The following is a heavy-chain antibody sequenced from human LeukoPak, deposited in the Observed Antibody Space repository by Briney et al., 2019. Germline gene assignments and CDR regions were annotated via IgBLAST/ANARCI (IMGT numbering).Heavy chain of an antibody. D-gene: IGHD3-3*01. CDR3: VNDLNY. V-gene: IGHV3-53*01. CDR2: IYSGGTT. Sequence: GGSLRLSCAASGFTVSSNYMSWVRQAPGKGLEWVSVIYSGGTTYYADSVKGRFTISRDNSKNTLYLQMSSLRAEGTAVYYCVNDLNYWGQGTLVTVSS. J-gene: IGHJ4*02. CDR1: GFTVSSNY.